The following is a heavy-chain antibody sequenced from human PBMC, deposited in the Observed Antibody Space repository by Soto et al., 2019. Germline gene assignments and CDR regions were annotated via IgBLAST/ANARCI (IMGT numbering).Heavy chain of an antibody. V-gene: IGHV4-59*01. J-gene: IGHJ5*02. CDR1: GGSISSYY. CDR2: IYYSGST. CDR3: ARDHYYDFWSGVFDP. D-gene: IGHD3-3*01. Sequence: PSETLSLTCTVSGGSISSYYWSWIRQPPGMGLEWIGYIYYSGSTNYNPSLKSRVTISVDTSKNQFSLKLSSVTAADTAVYYCARDHYYDFWSGVFDPWGQGTLVTVSS.